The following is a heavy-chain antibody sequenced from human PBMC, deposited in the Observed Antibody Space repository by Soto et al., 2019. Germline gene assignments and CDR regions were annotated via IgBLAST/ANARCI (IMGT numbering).Heavy chain of an antibody. V-gene: IGHV1-2*02. D-gene: IGHD3-3*01. CDR1: GYTFNRYY. Sequence: ASVKVSCKASGYTFNRYYMHWVRQAPGPGLEWMGWISPHTGGTTYAQKFQGRVTMTRDTSVSTAFMELRSLRSDDTAVYYCARTEGFYDFWSGYLLSGMDVWGQGTTVTVSS. CDR3: ARTEGFYDFWSGYLLSGMDV. J-gene: IGHJ6*02. CDR2: ISPHTGGT.